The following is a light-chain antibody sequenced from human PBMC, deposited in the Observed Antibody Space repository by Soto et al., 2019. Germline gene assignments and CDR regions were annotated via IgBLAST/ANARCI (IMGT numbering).Light chain of an antibody. CDR2: GAS. CDR3: QQYGSSPPIT. V-gene: IGKV3-15*01. CDR1: QSVSSN. J-gene: IGKJ5*01. Sequence: EIVMTQSPATLSVSPGERATLSCRASQSVSSNLGWYQQKPGQAPRLLIHGASTRATGAPARFSGSGSGTEFTLTISSLQSEDFAVYYCQQYGSSPPITFGQGTRLEIK.